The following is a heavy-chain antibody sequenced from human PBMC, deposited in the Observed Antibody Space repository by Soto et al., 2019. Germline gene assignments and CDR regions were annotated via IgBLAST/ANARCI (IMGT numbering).Heavy chain of an antibody. V-gene: IGHV4-31*03. Sequence: SETLSLTCTVSGGSISSGGYYWSWIRQHPGKGLEWIGYIYYSGSTYYNPSLKSRVTISVDTSKNQFSLKLSSVAAADTAVYYCPIGARFLEWYPYYFDYWGQGTLVTVSS. CDR2: IYYSGST. CDR1: GGSISSGGYY. J-gene: IGHJ4*02. D-gene: IGHD3-3*01. CDR3: PIGARFLEWYPYYFDY.